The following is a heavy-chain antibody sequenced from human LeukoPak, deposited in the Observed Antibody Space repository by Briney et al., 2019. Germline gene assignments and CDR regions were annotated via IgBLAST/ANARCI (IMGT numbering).Heavy chain of an antibody. CDR3: ARGPNGYYYDSSGYLRY. J-gene: IGHJ4*02. D-gene: IGHD3-22*01. Sequence: SETLSPTCAVYGGSFSGYYWSWIRQPPGKGLEWIGEINHSGSTNYNPSLKSRVTTSVDTSKNQFSLKLSSVTAADTAVYYCARGPNGYYYDSSGYLRYWGQGTLVTVSS. CDR1: GGSFSGYY. V-gene: IGHV4-34*01. CDR2: INHSGST.